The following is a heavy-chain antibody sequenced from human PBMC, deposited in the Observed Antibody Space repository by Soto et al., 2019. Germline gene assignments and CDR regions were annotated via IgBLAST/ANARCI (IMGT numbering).Heavy chain of an antibody. D-gene: IGHD3-3*01. J-gene: IGHJ6*03. CDR2: INHSGCT. CDR3: ALIPVRFSTFDSYMDV. CDR1: GGSLSVYY. V-gene: IGHV4-34*02. Sequence: QVQLQQWGAGLLKPSETLSLTCGVYGGSLSVYYGSWIRQSPGKGLEWIGEINHSGCTNYNPSFKSRVTVSVDTSKNQFSGNLTSVTAADTAVYYGALIPVRFSTFDSYMDVWGGGTTVTVSS.